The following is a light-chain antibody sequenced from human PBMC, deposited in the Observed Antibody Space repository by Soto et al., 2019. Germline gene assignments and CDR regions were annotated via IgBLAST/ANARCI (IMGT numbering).Light chain of an antibody. J-gene: IGKJ1*01. CDR3: QKYNSAPQT. CDR2: TAS. V-gene: IGKV1-27*01. Sequence: DIQMTQSPSSLSASIGDRVTITCRASQGISNYLAWYQQKPGKVPKLLIYTASTLQSGVPSRFSGSESGTDFTLTISSLQPEDAATYYCQKYNSAPQTFGQGTKVDIK. CDR1: QGISNY.